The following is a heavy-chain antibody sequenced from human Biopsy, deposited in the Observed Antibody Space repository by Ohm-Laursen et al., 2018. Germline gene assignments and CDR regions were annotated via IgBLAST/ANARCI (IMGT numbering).Heavy chain of an antibody. D-gene: IGHD4-11*01. V-gene: IGHV4-59*02. CDR1: GDSVTKYY. CDR3: ARDSGILNYGNFKYYHYYGMDV. CDR2: IYYSVMT. J-gene: IGHJ6*02. Sequence: LSLTCTVSGDSVTKYYWSWIRQPPGKGLEWIGHIYYSVMTNYNPSLQSRVSISVDTSRNQVSLTLSSVTAADTAVYYCARDSGILNYGNFKYYHYYGMDVWGQGTKATVSS.